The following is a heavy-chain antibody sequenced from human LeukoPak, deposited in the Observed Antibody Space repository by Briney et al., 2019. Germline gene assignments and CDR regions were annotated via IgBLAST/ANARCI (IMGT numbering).Heavy chain of an antibody. V-gene: IGHV1-18*03. CDR1: GYTFNING. J-gene: IGHJ4*02. Sequence: GASVKVSYKASGYTFNINGLIWVRQAPGQWLEWVGWISTYNRNTNYAPNIEDRVTMTTDTSTSTTYMEPRSLKSDDLTTYHSGKALLGGSDIYTPFSYWGQGTLVTVSS. CDR2: ISTYNRNT. D-gene: IGHD3-10*01. CDR3: GKALLGGSDIYTPFSY.